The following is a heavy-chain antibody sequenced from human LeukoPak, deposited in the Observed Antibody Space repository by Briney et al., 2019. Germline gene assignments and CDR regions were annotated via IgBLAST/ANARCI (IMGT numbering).Heavy chain of an antibody. CDR1: GGSVSSGGYS. J-gene: IGHJ4*02. D-gene: IGHD1-26*01. Sequence: SQTLSLTCAVSGGSVSSGGYSWSWIRQPPGKGLEWIGYIYHSGSTYYNPSLKSRVTISVDRSKNQFSLKLSSVTAADTAVYYCARAIVGATGVYFDYWGQGTLVTVSS. CDR3: ARAIVGATGVYFDY. CDR2: IYHSGST. V-gene: IGHV4-30-2*01.